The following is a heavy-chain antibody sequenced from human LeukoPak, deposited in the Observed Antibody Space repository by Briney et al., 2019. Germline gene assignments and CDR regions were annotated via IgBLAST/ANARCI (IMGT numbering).Heavy chain of an antibody. J-gene: IGHJ5*02. V-gene: IGHV3-53*01. CDR3: VRGVFERSWFDP. CDR1: GFTVSSSY. CDR2: IYSGGST. Sequence: GGSLRLSCAASGFTVSSSYMSWVRQAPGKGLEWVSVIYSGGSTYYADSVKGRFTISRDNSKNTLYLQMNSLRVEDTAVYYCVRGVFERSWFDPWGQGTLVTVSS. D-gene: IGHD6-13*01.